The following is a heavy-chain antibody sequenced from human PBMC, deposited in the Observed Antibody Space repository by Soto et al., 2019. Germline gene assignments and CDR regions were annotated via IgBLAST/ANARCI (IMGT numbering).Heavy chain of an antibody. CDR3: ARDYYDSSGYYFDY. CDR2: ISSSSSTI. D-gene: IGHD3-22*01. Sequence: GGSLRLSCAASGFTFSSYSMNWVRQAPGKGLEWVSYISSSSSTIYYADSVKGRFTISRDNAKNSLYLQMNSLRAEDKAVYYCARDYYDSSGYYFDYWGQGTLVTGSS. CDR1: GFTFSSYS. J-gene: IGHJ4*02. V-gene: IGHV3-48*04.